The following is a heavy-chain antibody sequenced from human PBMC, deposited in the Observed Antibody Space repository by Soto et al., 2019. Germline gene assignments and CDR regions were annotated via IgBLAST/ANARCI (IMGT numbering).Heavy chain of an antibody. Sequence: SHTLSVPYTVACGTISSLDCSWILQTPGKGLEWIGYIYYSGSTNYNPSLKSRVTISVDTSKNQFSLNLSFVTAADPAVYYCATMGTPATRLYYFDFWGQGTLVTVSS. CDR2: IYYSGST. J-gene: IGHJ4*02. CDR1: CGTISSLD. D-gene: IGHD2-15*01. V-gene: IGHV4-59*08. CDR3: ATMGTPATRLYYFDF.